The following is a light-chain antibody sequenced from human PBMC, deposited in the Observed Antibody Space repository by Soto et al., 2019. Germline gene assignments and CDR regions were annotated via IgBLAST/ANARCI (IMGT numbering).Light chain of an antibody. V-gene: IGKV1-39*01. CDR3: QQSYSTPQIT. J-gene: IGKJ3*01. CDR1: QSISSY. Sequence: DIQMTQSPSSLSASVGDRVTITCRASQSISSYLNWYQQRPGKAPKLLIYAASSLQSGVPSRFSGSGSGTDFTLTISSLQPEDFATYDCQQSYSTPQITFGPGTKVYIK. CDR2: AAS.